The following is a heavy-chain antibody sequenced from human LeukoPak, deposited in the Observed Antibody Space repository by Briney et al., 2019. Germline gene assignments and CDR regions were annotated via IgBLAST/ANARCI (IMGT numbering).Heavy chain of an antibody. Sequence: SGPALVEPTQTLTLTCTFSGFSLLTSGVSVTWIRRPPGRALEWLARIDWDDDKYYNTSLEARLTISKDTSKNQVILTVTDMDPVDSATYYCARMYFGDYKDMDVWGKGATVTVSS. CDR1: GFSLLTSGVS. CDR2: IDWDDDK. J-gene: IGHJ6*03. D-gene: IGHD3-10*01. CDR3: ARMYFGDYKDMDV. V-gene: IGHV2-70*11.